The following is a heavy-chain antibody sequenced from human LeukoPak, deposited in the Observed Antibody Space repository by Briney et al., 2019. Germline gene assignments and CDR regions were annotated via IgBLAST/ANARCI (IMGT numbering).Heavy chain of an antibody. CDR3: ARHSYYYYDSSGLEVYFDY. CDR2: ISSSSSYI. J-gene: IGHJ4*02. D-gene: IGHD3-22*01. V-gene: IGHV3-21*01. CDR1: GFTFSSYS. Sequence: KPGGSLRLSCAASGFTFSSYSMNWVRQAPGKGLEWVSSISSSSSYIYYADSVKGRFTISRDNAKNSLYLQMNSLRAEDTAVYYCARHSYYYYDSSGLEVYFDYWGQGTLVTVSS.